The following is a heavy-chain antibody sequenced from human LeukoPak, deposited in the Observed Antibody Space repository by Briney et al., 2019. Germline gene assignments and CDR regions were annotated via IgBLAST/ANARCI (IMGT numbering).Heavy chain of an antibody. CDR2: INPNSGGT. V-gene: IGHV1-2*02. D-gene: IGHD3-22*01. J-gene: IGHJ4*02. CDR3: ARDSHYDSSGLSFDY. CDR1: GYTFTCYY. Sequence: ASVKVSCKASGYTFTCYYMHWVRQAPGQGREWMGWINPNSGGTNYAQKFQGRVTMTRDTSISTAYMELSRLRSDDTAVYYCARDSHYDSSGLSFDYWGQGTLVTVSS.